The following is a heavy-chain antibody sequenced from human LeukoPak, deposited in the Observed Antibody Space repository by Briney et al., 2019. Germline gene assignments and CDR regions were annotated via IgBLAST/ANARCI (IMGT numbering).Heavy chain of an antibody. CDR2: IYYSGST. D-gene: IGHD4-17*01. J-gene: IGHJ3*02. V-gene: IGHV4-39*01. CDR3: ARLDYGDYDAFDI. Sequence: SETLSPTCTVSGGSISSSSYYWGWIRQPPGKGLEWIGSIYYSGSTYYNPSPKSRVTISVDTSKNQFSLKLSSVTAADTAVYYCARLDYGDYDAFDIWGQGTMVTVSS. CDR1: GGSISSSSYY.